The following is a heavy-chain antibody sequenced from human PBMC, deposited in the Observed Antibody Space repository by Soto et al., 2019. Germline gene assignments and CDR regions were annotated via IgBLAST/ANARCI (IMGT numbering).Heavy chain of an antibody. V-gene: IGHV4-61*01. CDR1: GGSVSGGSYY. Sequence: SETLSLTCTVSGGSVSGGSYYWNWIRQPPGKGLEWIGYIYFSGRTNYNPSLKSRVTISIDTSKNQFSLKLTSATAADTAVYYCARSVTPWGQGTLVTVSS. J-gene: IGHJ5*02. D-gene: IGHD3-10*01. CDR2: IYFSGRT. CDR3: ARSVTP.